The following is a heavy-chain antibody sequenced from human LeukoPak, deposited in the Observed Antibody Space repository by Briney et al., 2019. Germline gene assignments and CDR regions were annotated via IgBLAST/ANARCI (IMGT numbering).Heavy chain of an antibody. CDR2: IFYSGRT. CDR1: GGSISSSTYY. V-gene: IGHV4-39*01. Sequence: SETLSLTCTVSGGSISSSTYYWGWIRQPPGKGLEWIGSIFYSGRTYYKPSLKSRVTISVDTSKNQFSLKLTSVSAADTAVYYCARSEGGSAGSEDFWGQGTLVTVSS. CDR3: ARSEGGSAGSEDF. J-gene: IGHJ4*02. D-gene: IGHD3-10*01.